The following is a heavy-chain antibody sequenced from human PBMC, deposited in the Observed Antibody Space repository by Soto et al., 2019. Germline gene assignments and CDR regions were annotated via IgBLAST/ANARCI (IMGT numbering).Heavy chain of an antibody. Sequence: PGGSLSLSCAASGFTFDDYAMHWVRQAPGKGLEWVSGISWNSGSIGYADSVKGRFTISRDNAKNSLYLQMNSLRAEDTALYYCAKDSTPGGYSSSSGWFDPRGQGTLVTVSS. J-gene: IGHJ5*02. CDR1: GFTFDDYA. CDR2: ISWNSGSI. CDR3: AKDSTPGGYSSSSGWFDP. D-gene: IGHD6-6*01. V-gene: IGHV3-9*01.